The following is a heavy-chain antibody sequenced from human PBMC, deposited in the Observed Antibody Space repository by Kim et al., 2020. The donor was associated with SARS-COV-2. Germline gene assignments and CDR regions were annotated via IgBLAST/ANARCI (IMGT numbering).Heavy chain of an antibody. V-gene: IGHV3-30*18. D-gene: IGHD5-18*01. CDR3: AKDTTAMGVAFDY. CDR1: GFTFSSYG. J-gene: IGHJ4*02. Sequence: GGSLRLSCAASGFTFSSYGMHWVRQAPGKGLEWVAVISYDGSNKYYADSVKGRFTISRDNSKNTLYLQMNSLRAEDTAVYYCAKDTTAMGVAFDYWGQGTLVTVSS. CDR2: ISYDGSNK.